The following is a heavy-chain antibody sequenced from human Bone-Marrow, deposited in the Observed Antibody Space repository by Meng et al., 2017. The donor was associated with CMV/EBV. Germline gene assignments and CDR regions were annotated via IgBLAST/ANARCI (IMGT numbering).Heavy chain of an antibody. V-gene: IGHV4-61*01. D-gene: IGHD5-18*01. Sequence: SETLSLTCTVSAVSVISGSYYWSWIRQPPGKGLEWIGYIFYTGKTNYNPSLKSRATISVDTSKNQFSLKLSSVTAADTAVYYCARDLEVGDTAMVFDYWGQGKFVTVSS. J-gene: IGHJ4*02. CDR3: ARDLEVGDTAMVFDY. CDR1: AVSVISGSYY. CDR2: IFYTGKT.